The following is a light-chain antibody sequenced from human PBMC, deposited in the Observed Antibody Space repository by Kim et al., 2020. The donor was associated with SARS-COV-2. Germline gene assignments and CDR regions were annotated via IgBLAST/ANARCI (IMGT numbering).Light chain of an antibody. J-gene: IGLJ1*01. CDR3: NSRDSSAKRYV. CDR1: SLGTYF. V-gene: IGLV3-19*01. CDR2: GKN. Sequence: ALGQTIRITCQGDSLGTYFASWYQQKPGQAPVLVLYGKNNRPSGIPDRVSASTSGNTASLTITGAQAEDEADYYCNSRDSSAKRYVFGSGTKVTVL.